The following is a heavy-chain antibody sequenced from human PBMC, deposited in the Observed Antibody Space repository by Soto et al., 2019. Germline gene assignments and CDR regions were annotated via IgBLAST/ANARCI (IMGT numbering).Heavy chain of an antibody. CDR1: GGSISTYY. CDR2: IHHSGRT. CDR3: AITFYDSVVTPPSELHL. V-gene: IGHV4-59*03. J-gene: IGHJ1*01. Sequence: SETLSLTCTVSGGSISTYYWNWIRQTPGKGLEWIGYIHHSGRTNYNPSLRSRVTISVDTSKNQFSLKLTSVTAADSAIYYCAITFYDSVVTPPSELHLWGQGALVTV. D-gene: IGHD3-16*01.